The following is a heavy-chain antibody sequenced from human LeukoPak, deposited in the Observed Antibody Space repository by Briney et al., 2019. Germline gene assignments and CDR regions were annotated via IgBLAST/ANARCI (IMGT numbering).Heavy chain of an antibody. D-gene: IGHD3-22*01. V-gene: IGHV4-30-4*01. CDR1: GGSISSGDYC. CDR3: ARVAYDSSGYSYYFDY. Sequence: SETLSLTCTVSGGSISSGDYCWSWIRQPPGKGLEWIGYIYYSGSTYYNPALKSRVTISVYTSKNQFSLTLSSVTAADTAVYYCARVAYDSSGYSYYFDYWGQGTLVTVSS. J-gene: IGHJ4*02. CDR2: IYYSGST.